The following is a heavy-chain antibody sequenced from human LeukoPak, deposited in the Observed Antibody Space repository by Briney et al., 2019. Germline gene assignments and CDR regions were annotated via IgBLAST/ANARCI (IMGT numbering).Heavy chain of an antibody. Sequence: GGSLRLSCAASGFTFSNYNMNWVRQAPGKGLEWVSVIYSGGSTYYADSVKGRFTISRDNSKNTLYLQMNSLRAEDTAVYYCASVRWYYDFWSGYYFDYWGQGTLVTVSS. V-gene: IGHV3-66*02. CDR1: GFTFSNYN. CDR2: IYSGGST. D-gene: IGHD3-3*01. J-gene: IGHJ4*02. CDR3: ASVRWYYDFWSGYYFDY.